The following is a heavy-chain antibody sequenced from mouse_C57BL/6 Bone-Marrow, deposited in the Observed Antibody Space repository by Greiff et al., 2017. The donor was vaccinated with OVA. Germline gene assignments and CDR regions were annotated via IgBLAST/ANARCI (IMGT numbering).Heavy chain of an antibody. CDR1: GFTFSDYG. V-gene: IGHV5-17*01. J-gene: IGHJ2*01. CDR3: AIIYYDYAVDY. Sequence: EVKLVESGGGLVKPGGSLKLSCAASGFTFSDYGMHWVRQAPEKGLEWVAYISSGSSTIYYADTVKGRFTISRDNAKNTLFLQMTSLRSEDTAMYYCAIIYYDYAVDYWGQGTTLTVSS. CDR2: ISSGSSTI. D-gene: IGHD2-4*01.